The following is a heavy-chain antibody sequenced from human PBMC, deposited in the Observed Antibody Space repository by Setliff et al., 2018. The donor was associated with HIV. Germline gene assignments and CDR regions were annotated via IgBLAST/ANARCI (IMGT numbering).Heavy chain of an antibody. CDR2: T. V-gene: IGHV4-39*07. CDR3: ASATYEYYNFWSGYNGYYYGMDV. D-gene: IGHD3-3*01. Sequence: PSETLSLTCTVSGDSITNSMHYWSWIRQPPGKGLEFIGSTNYNPSLKSRVTISVDTSKNQFSLKLSSVTAADTAVYYCASATYEYYNFWSGYNGYYYGMDVWGQGTTVTVSS. J-gene: IGHJ6*02. CDR1: GDSITNSMHY.